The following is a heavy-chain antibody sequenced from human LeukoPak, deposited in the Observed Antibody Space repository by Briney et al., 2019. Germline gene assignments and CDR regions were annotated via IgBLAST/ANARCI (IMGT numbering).Heavy chain of an antibody. J-gene: IGHJ4*02. Sequence: PSETLSLTCTVSGGSISSYYWSWIRQPPGKGLEWIGEINHSGSTNYNPSLKSRVTISVDTSKNQFSLKLSSVTAADTAVYYCARKFRGYYDSTRRYYFDYWGQGTLVTVSS. V-gene: IGHV4-34*01. D-gene: IGHD3-22*01. CDR3: ARKFRGYYDSTRRYYFDY. CDR2: INHSGST. CDR1: GGSISSYY.